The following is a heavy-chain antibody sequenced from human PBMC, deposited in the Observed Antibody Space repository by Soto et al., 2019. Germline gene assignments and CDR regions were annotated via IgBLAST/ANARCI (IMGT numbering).Heavy chain of an antibody. CDR3: ARLLAYSGSYLDYGMDV. J-gene: IGHJ6*02. CDR2: IYPGDSDT. CDR1: GYSFTDYW. V-gene: IGHV5-51*01. Sequence: GESLKISCKGSGYSFTDYWIGWVRQMPGKGLEWMGIIYPGDSDTTYSPSFQGQVTISADKSIRTAYLQWSSLKASDTAIYYCARLLAYSGSYLDYGMDVWGQGTTVTVSS. D-gene: IGHD1-26*01.